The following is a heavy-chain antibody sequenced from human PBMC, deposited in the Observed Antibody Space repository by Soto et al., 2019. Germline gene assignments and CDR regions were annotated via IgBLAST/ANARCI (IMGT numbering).Heavy chain of an antibody. J-gene: IGHJ5*02. D-gene: IGHD3-22*01. CDR1: GGTFSSYA. CDR2: IIPIFGTA. Sequence: SVKVTCKASGGTFSSYAISGVRQAPGQGLEWMGGIIPIFGTANYAQKFQGRVTITADESTSTAYMELSSLRSEDTAVYYCARDVTYYYDSSGYPSSQAPWGQGTLVTVSS. V-gene: IGHV1-69*13. CDR3: ARDVTYYYDSSGYPSSQAP.